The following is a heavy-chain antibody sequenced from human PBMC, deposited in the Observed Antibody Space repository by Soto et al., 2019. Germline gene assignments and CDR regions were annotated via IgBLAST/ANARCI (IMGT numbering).Heavy chain of an antibody. CDR2: FFIGGNT. J-gene: IGHJ4*02. Sequence: SETLSLTCTASGGSISSSTYYWGWMRQPPGKGLEGIASFFIGGNTYYKPSLKSRVTISVDTSKNQFSLKLSSVTAADTALYYCARLLRGYSYGYMVRDYWGQGTLVTVSS. CDR1: GGSISSSTYY. V-gene: IGHV4-39*07. CDR3: ARLLRGYSYGYMVRDY. D-gene: IGHD5-18*01.